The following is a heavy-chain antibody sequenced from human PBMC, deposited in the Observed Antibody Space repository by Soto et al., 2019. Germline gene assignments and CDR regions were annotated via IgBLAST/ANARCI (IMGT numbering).Heavy chain of an antibody. CDR2: INPSGGST. D-gene: IGHD3-22*01. V-gene: IGHV1-46*01. CDR1: GYTFTSYY. J-gene: IGHJ4*02. CDR3: AGAAYDTSGYHESPFDY. Sequence: ASVKVSCKASGYTFTSYYMQWVRQAPGQGLEWMGIINPSGGSTTYAQKFQGRVTMTRDTSTSTVYMELSSLRSEDTAVYYCAGAAYDTSGYHESPFDYWGQGTLVTVSS.